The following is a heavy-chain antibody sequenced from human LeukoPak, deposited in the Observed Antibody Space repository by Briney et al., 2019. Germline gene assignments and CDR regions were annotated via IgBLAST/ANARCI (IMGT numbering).Heavy chain of an antibody. Sequence: PSEALSLTCTVSGDSISGSYWSWIRQSPGKGLEWIGYIYYSGSTNYNPSLKSRVTISVDTSKNQFSLKLGSVTAADTAIYYCARHLGWFDPWGQGTLVTVSS. CDR2: IYYSGST. D-gene: IGHD3-16*01. CDR1: GDSISGSY. V-gene: IGHV4-59*08. CDR3: ARHLGWFDP. J-gene: IGHJ5*02.